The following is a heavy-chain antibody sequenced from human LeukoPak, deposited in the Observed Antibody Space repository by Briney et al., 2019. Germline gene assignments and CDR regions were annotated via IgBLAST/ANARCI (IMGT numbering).Heavy chain of an antibody. J-gene: IGHJ5*02. D-gene: IGHD6-13*01. CDR1: GGSITSGDSF. CDR3: ATDHLAAAGYNWFDP. V-gene: IGHV4-31*03. Sequence: SETLSLTCTISGGSITSGDSFWTWIRHHPEKGLEWIGYISYSGNPYYNPSLQTRVTISSDMSKNQFSLKLASVTAADTAVYYCATDHLAAAGYNWFDPWGQGILVTVSS. CDR2: ISYSGNP.